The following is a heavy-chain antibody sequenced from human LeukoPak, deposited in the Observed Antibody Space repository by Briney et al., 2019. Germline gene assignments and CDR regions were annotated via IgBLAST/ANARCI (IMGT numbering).Heavy chain of an antibody. CDR2: ISNTGRGT. V-gene: IGHV3-23*01. D-gene: IGHD2/OR15-2a*01. CDR3: AKGIEYNNSWTFDY. CDR1: GFTFNNYA. Sequence: GGSLRLSCAASGFTFNNYAMNWVRQAPGKGLEWVSAISNTGRGTYYADSVKGRFTISRDNSKNTVFLQINSLRAEDTAVYYCAKGIEYNNSWTFDYWGQGTLVTVSS. J-gene: IGHJ4*02.